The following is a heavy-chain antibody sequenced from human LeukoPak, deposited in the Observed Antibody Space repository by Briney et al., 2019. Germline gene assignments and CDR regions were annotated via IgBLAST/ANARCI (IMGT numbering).Heavy chain of an antibody. D-gene: IGHD5-24*01. V-gene: IGHV3-15*01. Sequence: GGSLRLSCAASRFTSTNAWMSWVRQAPGKGLEWVGRIKSKTDGGTTDYAAPVKGRFTISRDDSKNTLFLQMNSLNTEDTAVYSCTTGARGRDGYKSHFDNWGLGTLVTVSS. J-gene: IGHJ4*02. CDR3: TTGARGRDGYKSHFDN. CDR2: IKSKTDGGTT. CDR1: RFTSTNAW.